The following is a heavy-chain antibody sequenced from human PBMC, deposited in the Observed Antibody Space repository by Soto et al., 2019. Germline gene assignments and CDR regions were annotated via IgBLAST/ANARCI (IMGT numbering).Heavy chain of an antibody. J-gene: IGHJ6*02. V-gene: IGHV3-48*02. Sequence: EVQLVESGGGLVQPGGSLRLSCAASGFTFSSYSMNWVRQAPGKGLEWVSYISSSSSTIYYADSVKGRFTISRDNAKNSLYLQMNSLRDEDTAVYYWARDLEYSRVYGMDVWGQGTTVTVSS. CDR3: ARDLEYSRVYGMDV. CDR1: GFTFSSYS. CDR2: ISSSSSTI. D-gene: IGHD6-6*01.